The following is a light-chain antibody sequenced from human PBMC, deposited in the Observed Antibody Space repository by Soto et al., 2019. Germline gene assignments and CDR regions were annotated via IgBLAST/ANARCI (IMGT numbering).Light chain of an antibody. J-gene: IGLJ1*01. V-gene: IGLV2-14*01. CDR3: SSYTGSSTRYV. Sequence: QSVLTQPASVSGSPGQSITISCTGTSSDVGTYNYVSWYQQHPGKAPKVMIYEVTYRPSGVSNRFSGSKSGNTASLTISGLQAEDEAEYYCSSYTGSSTRYVCXTGTKVTV. CDR2: EVT. CDR1: SSDVGTYNY.